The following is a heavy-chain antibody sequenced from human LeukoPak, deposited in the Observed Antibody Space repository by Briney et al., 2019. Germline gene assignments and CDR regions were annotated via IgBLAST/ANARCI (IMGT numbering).Heavy chain of an antibody. CDR1: GFTFSSYS. V-gene: IGHV3-23*01. J-gene: IGHJ4*02. CDR2: ISGSGGST. D-gene: IGHD6-13*01. Sequence: GGSLRLSCAASGFTFSSYSMNWVRRAPGKGLEWVSAISGSGGSTYYADSVKGRFTISRDNSKNTLYLQMNSLRAEDTAVYYCAKDNHAVYQQLVPNYFDYWGQGTLVTVSS. CDR3: AKDNHAVYQQLVPNYFDY.